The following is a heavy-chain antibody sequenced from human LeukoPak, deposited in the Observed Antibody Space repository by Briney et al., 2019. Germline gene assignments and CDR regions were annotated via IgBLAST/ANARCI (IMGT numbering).Heavy chain of an antibody. CDR2: INHSGST. Sequence: SETLSLTCAVYGGSFRGYYWSWIRQPPGKGLEWIGEINHSGSTNYNPSLKSRVTISVDTSKNQFSLKLSSVTAADTAVYYCARGRLYDYVWGSYRYSPFDYWGQGTLVTVSS. CDR1: GGSFRGYY. D-gene: IGHD3-16*02. J-gene: IGHJ4*02. V-gene: IGHV4-34*01. CDR3: ARGRLYDYVWGSYRYSPFDY.